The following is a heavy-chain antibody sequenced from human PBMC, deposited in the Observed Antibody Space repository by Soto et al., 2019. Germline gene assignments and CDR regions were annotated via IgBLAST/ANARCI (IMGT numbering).Heavy chain of an antibody. CDR1: GFKFRNYR. Sequence: PGGSLRLSGGPSGFKFRNYRMHWVREAPGKEREWVASISGGGKDTVYRDSVKGRFTISRDNAESSLVLQMNSLTVDDTAVYHCARVHLVRTSSYYCGMDVWGAGTTVTVSS. V-gene: IGHV3-21*06. CDR2: ISGGGKDT. D-gene: IGHD6-6*01. CDR3: ARVHLVRTSSYYCGMDV. J-gene: IGHJ6*04.